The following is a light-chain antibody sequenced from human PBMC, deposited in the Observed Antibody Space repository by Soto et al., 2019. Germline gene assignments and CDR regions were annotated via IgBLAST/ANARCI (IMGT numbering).Light chain of an antibody. CDR1: NSNIGAVYD. CDR2: GNS. V-gene: IGLV1-40*01. J-gene: IGLJ1*01. Sequence: QSVLTQPPSVSGAPGQRVTISCTGSNSNIGAVYDVHWYQQLPGSAPKLLIYGNSNRLSGVPDRFSGSKSGTSASLAITGLQAEDEADYYCQSYDSSLSPYVFGTGTKVTVL. CDR3: QSYDSSLSPYV.